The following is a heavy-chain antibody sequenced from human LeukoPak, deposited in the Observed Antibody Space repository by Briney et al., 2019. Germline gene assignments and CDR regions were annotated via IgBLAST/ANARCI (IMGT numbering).Heavy chain of an antibody. D-gene: IGHD3-10*01. V-gene: IGHV1-8*01. CDR2: MNPNSGNT. CDR3: ARDSYGSGSSRFDP. J-gene: IGHJ5*02. Sequence: ASVKVSCKASGYTFTSYDTNWERQATGQGLEWMGWMNPNSGNTGYAQKFQGRVTMTRNTSISTAYMELSSLRSEDTAVYYCARDSYGSGSSRFDPWGQGTLVTVSS. CDR1: GYTFTSYD.